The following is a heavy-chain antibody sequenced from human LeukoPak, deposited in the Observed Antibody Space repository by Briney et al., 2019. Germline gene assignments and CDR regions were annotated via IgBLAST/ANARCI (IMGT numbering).Heavy chain of an antibody. J-gene: IGHJ5*02. CDR2: IYYSGST. CDR1: GVSISSGGYY. V-gene: IGHV4-31*03. D-gene: IGHD2-2*01. Sequence: SQTLSLTCTVSGVSISSGGYYWSWIRQHPGKGLEWIGYIYYSGSTYYNPSLKSRVTISVDTSKNQFSLKLSSVTAADTAVYYCARASMRCSSTSCFPWWFDPWGQGTLVTVSS. CDR3: ARASMRCSSTSCFPWWFDP.